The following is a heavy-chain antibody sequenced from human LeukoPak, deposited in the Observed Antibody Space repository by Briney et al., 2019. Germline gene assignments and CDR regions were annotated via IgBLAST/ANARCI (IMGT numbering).Heavy chain of an antibody. CDR2: INPNSGGT. Sequence: WASVKVSCKASGYTFTGYYMHWVRQAPGQGLEWMGWINPNSGGTNYAQKFQGRVTMTRDTSISTAYMELSRLRSDDTAVYYCARGLEWLAPGEEYYYYYMDVWGKGTTVTISS. CDR3: ARGLEWLAPGEEYYYYYMDV. V-gene: IGHV1-2*02. D-gene: IGHD6-19*01. J-gene: IGHJ6*03. CDR1: GYTFTGYY.